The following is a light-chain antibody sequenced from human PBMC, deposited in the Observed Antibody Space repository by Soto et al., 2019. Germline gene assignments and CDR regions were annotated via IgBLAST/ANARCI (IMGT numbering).Light chain of an antibody. CDR2: GAS. CDR1: QSISSS. CDR3: QQYNNWPTWT. J-gene: IGKJ1*01. V-gene: IGKV3-15*01. Sequence: DKLMSQSPATLSVSPGERVTLSCRASQSISSSLAWYQQKPGQAPRLLIYGASTRATGIPARFSGSGSETEFTPTISSLQAEDSAVYFCQQYNNWPTWTFGQGTKVDIK.